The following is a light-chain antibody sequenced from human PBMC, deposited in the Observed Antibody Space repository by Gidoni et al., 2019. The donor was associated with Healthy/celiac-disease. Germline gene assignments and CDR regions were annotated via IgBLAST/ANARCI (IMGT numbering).Light chain of an antibody. J-gene: IGLJ2*01. V-gene: IGLV2-14*03. CDR2: DVS. Sequence: SPGQAITISCTGTSSDVGGYNYVSWYQQHTGKAPKLMIYDVSNRPSGVSNCFSGAKSGNTASLTIFGLQAEDDADYYCSSYTSSSPPVFGGGTKLTVL. CDR1: SSDVGGYNY. CDR3: SSYTSSSPPV.